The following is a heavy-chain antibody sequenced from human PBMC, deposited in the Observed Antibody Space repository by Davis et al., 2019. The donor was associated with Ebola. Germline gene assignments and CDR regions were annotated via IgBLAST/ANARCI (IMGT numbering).Heavy chain of an antibody. D-gene: IGHD6-13*01. CDR3: ARGLVAASGSGPYYFDY. J-gene: IGHJ4*02. V-gene: IGHV3-30*04. CDR2: IPYDGNDI. CDR1: GFIFRTYT. Sequence: GGSLRLSCAASGFIFRTYTMHWVRQAPGKGLEWVAVIPYDGNDISYAESVRGRFTISRDNSKNTLYLQMSSLRADDTAVYYCARGLVAASGSGPYYFDYWGQGTLVTVSS.